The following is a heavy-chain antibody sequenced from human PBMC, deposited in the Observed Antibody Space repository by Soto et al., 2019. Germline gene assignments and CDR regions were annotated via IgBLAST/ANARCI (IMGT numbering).Heavy chain of an antibody. CDR3: ATPTMMTAMSRAFHV. D-gene: IGHD3-22*01. CDR1: GGSFSGYY. J-gene: IGHJ3*01. V-gene: IGHV4-34*01. Sequence: PSETLSLTCAVYGGSFSGYYWSWIRQPPGKGLEWIGEINHSGSTNYNPSLKSRVTISVDTSKNQFSLKLSSVTAADTAVYYCATPTMMTAMSRAFHVWGQGTVVTVSS. CDR2: INHSGST.